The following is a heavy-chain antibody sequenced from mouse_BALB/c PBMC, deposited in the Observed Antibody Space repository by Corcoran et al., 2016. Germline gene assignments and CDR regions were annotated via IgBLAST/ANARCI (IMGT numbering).Heavy chain of an antibody. D-gene: IGHD2-3*01. V-gene: IGHV9-1*02. Sequence: QIQLVQSGPELKKPGETVKISCKASGYTFTNYGMNWVKQAPGKGLKGMGWINTYTGEPTYADDFKGRFAFSLETSASTAYLQINNLKNEDMATYFCARGDGYLMDYWGQGTSVTVSS. J-gene: IGHJ4*01. CDR1: GYTFTNYG. CDR3: ARGDGYLMDY. CDR2: INTYTGEP.